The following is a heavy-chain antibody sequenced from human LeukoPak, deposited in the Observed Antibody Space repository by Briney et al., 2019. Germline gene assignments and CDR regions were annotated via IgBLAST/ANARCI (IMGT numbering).Heavy chain of an antibody. CDR3: ARERRVGYCSSTSCYGAYYYYYMDV. CDR1: GGSISSSSYY. J-gene: IGHJ6*03. CDR2: IYYSGST. D-gene: IGHD2-2*01. Sequence: SETLSLTCTVSGGSISSSSYYWGWIRQPPGKGLEWIGSIYYSGSTYYNPSLKSRVTISVDTSKNQFSLKLSSVTAADTAVYYCARERRVGYCSSTSCYGAYYYYYMDVWGKGTTVTISS. V-gene: IGHV4-39*07.